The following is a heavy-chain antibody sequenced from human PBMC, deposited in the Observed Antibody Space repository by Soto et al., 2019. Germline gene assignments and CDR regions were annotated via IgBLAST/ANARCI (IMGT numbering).Heavy chain of an antibody. V-gene: IGHV4-31*03. CDR1: GGSIRSGGYY. Sequence: QVQLQESGPGLVKPSQTLSLTCTVSGGSIRSGGYYWSWIRQHPGKSLEWIGYIYYSGSTYYNPSLKSRVTISVDTSKNQFSLKLSSVTAADTAVYYCARGSVVAATLFDYWGQGTLVTVSS. CDR3: ARGSVVAATLFDY. D-gene: IGHD2-15*01. J-gene: IGHJ4*02. CDR2: IYYSGST.